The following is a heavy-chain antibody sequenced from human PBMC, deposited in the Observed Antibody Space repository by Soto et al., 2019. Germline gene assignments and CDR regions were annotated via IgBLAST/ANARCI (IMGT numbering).Heavy chain of an antibody. V-gene: IGHV3-30-3*01. CDR2: ISYDGSNK. CDR3: ARESDLAMDV. Sequence: GGSLRLSCAASGFPFSSYAMHWVRQAPGKGLEWVAVISYDGSNKYYADSVKGRFTISRDNSKNTLYLQMNSLRAEDTAVYYCARESDLAMDVWGQGTTVTVS. D-gene: IGHD3-3*01. CDR1: GFPFSSYA. J-gene: IGHJ6*02.